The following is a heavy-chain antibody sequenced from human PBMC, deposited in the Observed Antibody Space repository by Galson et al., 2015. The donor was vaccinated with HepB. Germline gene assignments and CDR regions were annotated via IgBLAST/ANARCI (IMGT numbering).Heavy chain of an antibody. Sequence: SLRLSCAASGFTFSSYGMHWVRQAPGKGLEWVAFIRYDGSNKYYADSVKGRFTISRDNSKNTLYLQMNSLRAEDTAVYYCAKGRRGSYYFDAFDIWGQGTMVTVSS. CDR2: IRYDGSNK. J-gene: IGHJ3*02. CDR3: AKGRRGSYYFDAFDI. V-gene: IGHV3-30*02. D-gene: IGHD1-26*01. CDR1: GFTFSSYG.